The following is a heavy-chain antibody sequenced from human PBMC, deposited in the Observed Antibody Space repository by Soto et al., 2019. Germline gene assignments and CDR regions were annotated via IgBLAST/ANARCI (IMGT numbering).Heavy chain of an antibody. J-gene: IGHJ5*02. CDR3: ARDLSRIPMVRGVIIRVGWFDP. CDR2: ISAYNGNT. V-gene: IGHV1-18*01. Sequence: QVQLVQSGAEVKKPGASVKVSCKASGYTFTSYGISWVRQAPGQGLEWMGWISAYNGNTNYAQKLQGRVTMTKDTSTSTAYMELRSLRSDDTAVYYCARDLSRIPMVRGVIIRVGWFDPWSQGTLVTVSS. CDR1: GYTFTSYG. D-gene: IGHD3-10*01.